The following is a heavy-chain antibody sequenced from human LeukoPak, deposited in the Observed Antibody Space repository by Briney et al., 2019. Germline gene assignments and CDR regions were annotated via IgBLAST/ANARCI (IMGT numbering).Heavy chain of an antibody. CDR3: ARGRLGYYFDN. CDR2: MNSDGTGT. D-gene: IGHD7-27*01. V-gene: IGHV3-74*01. CDR1: GFTFSGFG. Sequence: SGGSLRLSCAASGFTFSGFGMHWVRQAPGKGLMWVSRMNSDGTGTTYVDSVRGRFTISRGNARNTLYLQMDSLRAEDTAVYYCARGRLGYYFDNWGQGTLVTVSS. J-gene: IGHJ4*02.